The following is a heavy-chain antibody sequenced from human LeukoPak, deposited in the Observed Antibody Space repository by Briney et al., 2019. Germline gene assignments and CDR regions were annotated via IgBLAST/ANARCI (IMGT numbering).Heavy chain of an antibody. Sequence: GASVKVSCKASGYTFTSYYMHWVRQAPGQGLEWMGLINPTGGSTGYAQKFQGRVTMTRDMSTSTVYMELSSLRSEDTAVYYCARDNIFTVTTILSWFDPWGQGTLVTVSS. D-gene: IGHD4-17*01. CDR3: ARDNIFTVTTILSWFDP. CDR2: INPTGGST. J-gene: IGHJ5*02. CDR1: GYTFTSYY. V-gene: IGHV1-46*01.